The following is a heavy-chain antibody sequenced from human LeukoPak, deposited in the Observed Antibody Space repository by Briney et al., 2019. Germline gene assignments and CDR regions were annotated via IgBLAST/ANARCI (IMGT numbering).Heavy chain of an antibody. CDR3: AKAGSSWYHGGAFDI. CDR2: ISSSGSYI. V-gene: IGHV3-21*01. Sequence: PGGSLRLSCAASGFTFSSYSMNWVRQAPGKGLEWVSSISSSGSYISYPDSVKGRFTIFRDNAKNSLFLQMNSLRAEDTAVYYCAKAGSSWYHGGAFDIWGQGTMVTVSS. D-gene: IGHD6-13*01. CDR1: GFTFSSYS. J-gene: IGHJ3*02.